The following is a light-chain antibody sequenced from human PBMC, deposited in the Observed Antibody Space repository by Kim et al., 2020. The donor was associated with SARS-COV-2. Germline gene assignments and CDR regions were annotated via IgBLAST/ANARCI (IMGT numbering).Light chain of an antibody. CDR3: QQSYPSPYI. J-gene: IGKJ2*01. Sequence: DIQMTQSPSSLSASVGDRITITCRASQSISTFVNWYQQKPGKAAELLIYAASTLQSGVTSRFSGSGSGSDFTLAITSLQREDLASYYSQQSYPSPYIFGQGTKLE. CDR1: QSISTF. CDR2: AAS. V-gene: IGKV1-39*01.